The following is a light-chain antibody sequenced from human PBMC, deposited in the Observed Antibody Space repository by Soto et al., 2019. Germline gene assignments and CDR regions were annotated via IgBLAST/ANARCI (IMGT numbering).Light chain of an antibody. J-gene: IGLJ1*01. CDR3: VSFTSSTTYV. CDR2: EVN. CDR1: SSDIGGYNS. V-gene: IGLV2-8*01. Sequence: QSALTQPPSASGSPGQSVTISCTGTSSDIGGYNSVSWYQQHPGKAPRLMIYEVNKRPSGVPDRFSGSKSGSTASLIISRLQTEDEADYYCVSFTSSTTYVFGSGTKVTVL.